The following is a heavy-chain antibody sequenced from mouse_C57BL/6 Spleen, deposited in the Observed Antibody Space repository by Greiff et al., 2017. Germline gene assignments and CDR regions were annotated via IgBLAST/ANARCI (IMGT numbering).Heavy chain of an antibody. CDR2: IHPNSGST. CDR1: GYTFTSYW. D-gene: IGHD2-4*01. V-gene: IGHV1-64*01. Sequence: QVQLQQPGAELVKPGASVKLSCKASGYTFTSYWMHWVKQRPGQGLEWIGMIHPNSGSTNYNEKFKSKATLTVDKSSSTAYMQLSSLTSEDAAVYYCARGDYDDAMDYWGQGTSVTVSS. CDR3: ARGDYDDAMDY. J-gene: IGHJ4*01.